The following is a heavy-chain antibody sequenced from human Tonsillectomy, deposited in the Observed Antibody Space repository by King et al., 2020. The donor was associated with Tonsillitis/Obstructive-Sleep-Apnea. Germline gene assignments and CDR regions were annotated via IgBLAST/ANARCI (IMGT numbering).Heavy chain of an antibody. V-gene: IGHV4-39*01. D-gene: IGHD3-9*01. CDR1: GGSISSSRYY. Sequence: LQLQESGPGLVKPSETLSLSCFVSGGSISSSRYYWGWIRQPPGKGLEWIGTIYYNGDTYYNPSLKSRVTVSIDTSESQFSLKLHSVTAADTAVYYFVRHAPDMDNYYYYMDVWGKGTTVTVSS. CDR3: VRHAPDMDNYYYYMDV. J-gene: IGHJ6*03. CDR2: IYYNGDT.